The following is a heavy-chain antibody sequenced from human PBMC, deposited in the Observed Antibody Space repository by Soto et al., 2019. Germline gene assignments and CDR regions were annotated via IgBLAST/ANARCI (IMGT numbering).Heavy chain of an antibody. V-gene: IGHV3-43*01. Sequence: EVQLVESGGVVVQPGGSLRLSCAASGFTFDDYTMHWVRQAPGKGLEWVSLISWDGGSTYYADSVKGRFTISRDNSKNSLYLQMNSLRTEDTALYYCAKDGNMETTAAPNWFDPWGREPWSPSPQ. CDR1: GFTFDDYT. CDR2: ISWDGGST. D-gene: IGHD4-17*01. CDR3: AKDGNMETTAAPNWFDP. J-gene: IGHJ5*02.